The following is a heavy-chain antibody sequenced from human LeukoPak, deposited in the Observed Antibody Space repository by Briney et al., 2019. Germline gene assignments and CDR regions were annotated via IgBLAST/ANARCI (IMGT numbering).Heavy chain of an antibody. CDR1: GFSFSNHG. J-gene: IGHJ5*02. V-gene: IGHV3-33*01. CDR2: IWDGGNNK. Sequence: GGSLRLSCAASGFSFSNHGMHWVRQAPGKRLEWVAVIWDGGNNKRYANSVNGRFTISRDNSENTLYLQMNGLTAEDTAMYYCARDSYQDYYGRFDPWGQGTLVIVS. CDR3: ARDSYQDYYGRFDP. D-gene: IGHD3-10*01.